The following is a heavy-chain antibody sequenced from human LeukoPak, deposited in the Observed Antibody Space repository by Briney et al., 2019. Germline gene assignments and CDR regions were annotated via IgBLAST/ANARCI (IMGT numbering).Heavy chain of an antibody. CDR1: GGSISSYY. CDR2: IYYSGST. V-gene: IGHV4-59*12. Sequence: PSETLSLTCTVSGGSISSYYWSWIRQPPGKGLEWIGYIYYSGSTNYNPSLQSRVTMSLDTSTNQFSLNLSSVTAADTAVYYCATTRSTVTTATVLDYWGQGTLVTVSS. J-gene: IGHJ4*02. D-gene: IGHD4-17*01. CDR3: ATTRSTVTTATVLDY.